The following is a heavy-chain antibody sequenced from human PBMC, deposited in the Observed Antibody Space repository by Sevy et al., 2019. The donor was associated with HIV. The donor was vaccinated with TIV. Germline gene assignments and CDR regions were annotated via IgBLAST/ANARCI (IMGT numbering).Heavy chain of an antibody. Sequence: GGSLRLSCAASGFTFSSYAMHWVRQAPGKGLEWVAVISYDGSNKYYADSMKGRFTISRDNSKNTLYLQMNSLRAEDTAVYYCASPPVVAAIFDYWGQGTLVTVSS. CDR1: GFTFSSYA. CDR2: ISYDGSNK. D-gene: IGHD2-15*01. J-gene: IGHJ4*02. CDR3: ASPPVVAAIFDY. V-gene: IGHV3-30-3*01.